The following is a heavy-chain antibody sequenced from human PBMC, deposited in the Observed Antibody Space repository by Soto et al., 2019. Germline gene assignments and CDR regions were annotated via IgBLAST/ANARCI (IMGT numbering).Heavy chain of an antibody. D-gene: IGHD6-6*01. CDR3: AKGDSRHLVFYYFDY. CDR2: INGSGGRT. CDR1: GFTFSSYA. J-gene: IGHJ4*02. Sequence: EVQLLESGGGLVQPGGSLRLSCAASGFTFSSYAMSWVRQAPGKGLEWVSAINGSGGRTYYADSVKGRFTITRDNSNNTLYQQMSSLRAKDTAVYYCAKGDSRHLVFYYFDYWGQGTLVTVS. V-gene: IGHV3-23*01.